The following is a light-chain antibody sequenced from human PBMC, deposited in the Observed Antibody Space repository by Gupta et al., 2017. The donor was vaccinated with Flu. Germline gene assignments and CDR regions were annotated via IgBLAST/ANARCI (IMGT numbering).Light chain of an antibody. V-gene: IGLV3-19*01. Sequence: SSELTQDPAVSVALGQTVRISCQGDSLRSYYASWYQQKPGQAPVLVIYGKNNRPSGIPDRFSGSSPGNTASLTITGAQAEDEADYYCNSRDSSGNLVVFGGGTKLTGL. CDR2: GKN. CDR1: SLRSYY. J-gene: IGLJ2*01. CDR3: NSRDSSGNLVV.